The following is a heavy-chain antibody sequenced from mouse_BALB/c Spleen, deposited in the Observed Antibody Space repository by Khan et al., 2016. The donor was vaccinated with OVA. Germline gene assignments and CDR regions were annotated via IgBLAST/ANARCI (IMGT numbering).Heavy chain of an antibody. J-gene: IGHJ4*01. Sequence: EVQLQESGPGLVKPSQSLSLTCSVTGYSITSGYYWNWIRQFPGNKLEWMGYFSFDGRNNSNPSLKNRISITRDTSKNQFFLKLNSVTTEDTATYYCAREERYYAMDYWGQGTSVTVSS. V-gene: IGHV3-6*02. CDR2: FSFDGRN. CDR1: GYSITSGYY. CDR3: AREERYYAMDY.